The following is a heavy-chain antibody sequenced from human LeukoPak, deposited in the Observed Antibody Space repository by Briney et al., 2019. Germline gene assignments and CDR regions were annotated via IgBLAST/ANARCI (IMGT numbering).Heavy chain of an antibody. CDR3: ACVVRGAFDI. CDR2: INPSGGST. D-gene: IGHD2-21*01. CDR1: GFTFTSYY. J-gene: IGHJ3*02. Sequence: ASVKVSCKASGFTFTSYYMHWVRQAPGQGLEWMGIINPSGGSTSYPQKFQGRVTMTRDTSTSTVCMELSSLRSEDTAVYYCACVVRGAFDIWGQGTLVTVSS. V-gene: IGHV1-46*03.